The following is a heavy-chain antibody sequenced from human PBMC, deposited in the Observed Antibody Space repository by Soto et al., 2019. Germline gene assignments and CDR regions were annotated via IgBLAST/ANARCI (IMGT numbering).Heavy chain of an antibody. CDR2: IYHSGHT. CDR3: ARTYWSGWGRGLFDS. D-gene: IGHD3-3*01. V-gene: IGHV4-30-4*01. CDR1: GDSITSGDNY. Sequence: QVQLQESGPGLVKPSQTLSLTCTVSGDSITSGDNYWSWIRQPPGKGLEWIGYIYHSGHTYYNPSLKSRLTSSVDTSKNHSSLKLTSVTAADTAVYYCARTYWSGWGRGLFDSWGQGALVTVSS. J-gene: IGHJ4*02.